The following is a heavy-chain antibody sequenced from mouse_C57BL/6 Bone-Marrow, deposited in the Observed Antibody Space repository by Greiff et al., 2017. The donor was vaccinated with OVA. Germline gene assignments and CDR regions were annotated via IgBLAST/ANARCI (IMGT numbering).Heavy chain of an antibody. Sequence: VKVVESGAELARPGASVKLSCKASGYTFTSYGISWVKQRTGQGLEWIGEIYPRSGNTYYNEKFKGKATLTADKSSSTAYMELRSLTSEDSAVYVCAREIRRYFDVWGTGTTVTVSS. J-gene: IGHJ1*03. V-gene: IGHV1-81*01. CDR3: AREIRRYFDV. CDR2: IYPRSGNT. D-gene: IGHD2-4*01. CDR1: GYTFTSYG.